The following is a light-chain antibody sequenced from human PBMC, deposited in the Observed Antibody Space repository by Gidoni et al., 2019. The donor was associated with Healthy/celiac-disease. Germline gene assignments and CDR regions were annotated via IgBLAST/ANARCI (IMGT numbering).Light chain of an antibody. J-gene: IGKJ2*01. CDR1: QGISNY. V-gene: IGKV1-33*01. Sequence: IQLTQYPSCLSASVGDRVTITCQASQGISNYLNWYQQKPGKAPKLLIYAASNLETGVPSRFSGSGSGTDFTLTISSLQPEDFATYYCQQYNSYPPFTFGQXTKVEIK. CDR2: AAS. CDR3: QQYNSYPPFT.